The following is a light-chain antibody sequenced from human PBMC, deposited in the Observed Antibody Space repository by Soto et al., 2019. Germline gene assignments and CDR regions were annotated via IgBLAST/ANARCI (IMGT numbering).Light chain of an antibody. J-gene: IGKJ3*01. CDR2: DAF. Sequence: IVLTQSPATLSLSPGERATLSCRASQSVSNYLAWYQQKPGQAPRLLIYDAFNRASGIPARFSGSASGTDFTLTISSLEPEDFAVYYCQQRINWPSFGPGTKVD. V-gene: IGKV3-11*01. CDR1: QSVSNY. CDR3: QQRINWPS.